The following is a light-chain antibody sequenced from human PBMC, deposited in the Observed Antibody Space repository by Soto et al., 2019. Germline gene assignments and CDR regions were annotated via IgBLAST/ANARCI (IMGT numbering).Light chain of an antibody. CDR2: GAS. V-gene: IGKV3-20*01. CDR3: QQDGSSPPIT. J-gene: IGKJ5*01. Sequence: EIVLTQSPGTLSLSPGERATLSCRASQSVSSSYLAWYQQKPGQAPRLLIYGASSRATGIPDRFSGSGSGTDFPLTISRLEPEDFAVYYCQQDGSSPPITFGQGTRLEIK. CDR1: QSVSSSY.